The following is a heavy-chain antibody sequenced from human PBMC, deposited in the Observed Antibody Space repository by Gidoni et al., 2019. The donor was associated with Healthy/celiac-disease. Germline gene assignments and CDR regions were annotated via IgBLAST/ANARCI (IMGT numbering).Heavy chain of an antibody. CDR1: GGDFRGYY. J-gene: IGHJ4*02. D-gene: IGHD3-10*01. CDR2: INQRGST. Sequence: QVQLQQWGAGLLKPSETRSLTCAGYGGDFRGYYGSWIRQPPGKGLEWIGEINQRGSTNYNPSLKSRVTISVDTSKNQFSLKLSSVTAADTAVYYCASGEVWFGELLGPGDYWGQGTLVTVSS. CDR3: ASGEVWFGELLGPGDY. V-gene: IGHV4-34*01.